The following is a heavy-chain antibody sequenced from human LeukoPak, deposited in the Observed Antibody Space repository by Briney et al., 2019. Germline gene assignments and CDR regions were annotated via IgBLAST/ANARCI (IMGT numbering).Heavy chain of an antibody. CDR2: IYYSGST. CDR1: GGSISSSSYY. J-gene: IGHJ4*02. Sequence: SETLSLTCTVSGGSISSSSYYWGWIRQPPGKGLEWIGSIYYSGSTYYNPSLKSRVTISVDTSKNQFSLKLSSVTAADTAVYYCARLPTMVRELDYWGQGTLVTVSS. V-gene: IGHV4-39*01. CDR3: ARLPTMVRELDY. D-gene: IGHD3-10*01.